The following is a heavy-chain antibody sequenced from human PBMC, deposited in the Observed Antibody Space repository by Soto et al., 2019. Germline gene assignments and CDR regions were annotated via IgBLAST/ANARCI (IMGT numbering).Heavy chain of an antibody. D-gene: IGHD3-22*01. CDR2: IYYSGST. Sequence: QLQLQESGPGLVKPSETLSLTCTVSGGSISSSSYYWGWIRQPPGKGLEWIGSIYYSGSTYYNPSLTSRVTRSVYTSKNQFSLKLSSVTAADTAVYYCARDYDSSGAYWGQGTLVTVSS. J-gene: IGHJ4*02. CDR3: ARDYDSSGAY. CDR1: GGSISSSSYY. V-gene: IGHV4-39*01.